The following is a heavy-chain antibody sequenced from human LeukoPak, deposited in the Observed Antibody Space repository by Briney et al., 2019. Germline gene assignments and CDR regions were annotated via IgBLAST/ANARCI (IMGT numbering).Heavy chain of an antibody. CDR2: IYYSGST. J-gene: IGHJ6*03. CDR1: GGSISSYY. CDR3: ARVAARRGYYYYYYMDV. D-gene: IGHD6-6*01. Sequence: PSETLSLTCTVSGGSISSYYWSWIRQPPGKGLEWIGYIYYSGSTNYNPSLKSRVTISVDTSKNQFSLKLSSVTAADTAVYYCARVAARRGYYYYYYMDVWGKGTTVTISS. V-gene: IGHV4-59*01.